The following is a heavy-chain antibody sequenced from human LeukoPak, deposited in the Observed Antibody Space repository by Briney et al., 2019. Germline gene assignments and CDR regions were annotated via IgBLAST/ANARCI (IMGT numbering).Heavy chain of an antibody. CDR1: GYTFTSYG. D-gene: IGHD1-7*01. V-gene: IGHV1-18*01. J-gene: IGHJ4*02. CDR2: ISANNGNT. Sequence: ASVKVSCKASGYTFTSYGISWERQAHGQGLEWMGWISANNGNTNYAQKLQGIVTMTTHPSTSTAYMELRSLRSHDSAVCYCARDRIFITVTTEPWFYWGQGTLVTVSS. CDR3: ARDRIFITVTTEPWFY.